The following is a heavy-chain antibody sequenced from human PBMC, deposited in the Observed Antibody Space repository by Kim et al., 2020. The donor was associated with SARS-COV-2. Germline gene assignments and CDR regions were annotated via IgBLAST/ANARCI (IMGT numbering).Heavy chain of an antibody. J-gene: IGHJ4*02. V-gene: IGHV5-51*01. Sequence: YSPSFQGQVTSSADKSISTAYLQWSSLKASDTAMYYCARGTQQLGPPHDYWGQGTLVTVSS. D-gene: IGHD6-13*01. CDR3: ARGTQQLGPPHDY.